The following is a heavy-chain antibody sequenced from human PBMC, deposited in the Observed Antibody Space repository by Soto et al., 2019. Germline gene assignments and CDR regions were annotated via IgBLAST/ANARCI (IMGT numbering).Heavy chain of an antibody. D-gene: IGHD4-17*01. J-gene: IGHJ4*02. Sequence: EVQLVESGGGLVKPGGSLRLSCAASGFTFSSYSMNWVRQAPGKGLEWVSSISSSSSYIYYADSVKGRVTIARDNAKNSLYLQMNSLRAEDTAVYYCASPRRDYGDYYFDYWGQGTLVTVSS. CDR3: ASPRRDYGDYYFDY. CDR2: ISSSSSYI. V-gene: IGHV3-21*01. CDR1: GFTFSSYS.